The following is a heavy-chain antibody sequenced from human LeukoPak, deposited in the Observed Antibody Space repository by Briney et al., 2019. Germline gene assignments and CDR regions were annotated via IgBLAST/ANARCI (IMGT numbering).Heavy chain of an antibody. CDR3: ARPWLGEGHLPG. CDR1: GGSISSSSYY. Sequence: SETLSLTCTVSGGSISSSSYYWGWIRQPPGKGLEWIGSIYYSGSTYYNPSLKSRVTISVDTSKNQFSLKLSSVTAADTAVYYCARPWLGEGHLPGWGQGTLVTVSS. J-gene: IGHJ4*02. V-gene: IGHV4-39*01. CDR2: IYYSGST. D-gene: IGHD3-10*01.